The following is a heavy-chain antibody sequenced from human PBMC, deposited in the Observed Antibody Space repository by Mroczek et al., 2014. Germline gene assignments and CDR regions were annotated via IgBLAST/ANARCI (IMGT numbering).Heavy chain of an antibody. CDR2: IYYTGST. J-gene: IGHJ4*02. Sequence: QVQLQQWGPRDWVKPSETPVPHLQCLWWLHQKLLLELAPAAPGKGLELIGYIYYTGSTTYNPSLKSRVTISVDRSKNQFSLHLSSVTAADTAVYYCARVQYYDYLWGSFDYWGPGTLITVSS. D-gene: IGHD3-16*01. CDR1: WLHQKLL. V-gene: IGHV4-59*01. CDR3: ARVQYYDYLWGSFDY.